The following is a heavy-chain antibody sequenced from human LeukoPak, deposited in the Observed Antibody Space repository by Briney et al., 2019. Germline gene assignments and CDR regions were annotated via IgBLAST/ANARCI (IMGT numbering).Heavy chain of an antibody. J-gene: IGHJ4*02. CDR3: ARVSSGYYSFDY. CDR2: IIPILGIA. CDR1: GGTFSSYA. V-gene: IGHV1-69*04. D-gene: IGHD3-22*01. Sequence: GASVKVSCKASGGTFSSYAISWVRQAPGQGLEWMGRIIPILGIANYAQKFQGRVTITADKSTSTAYMELSSLRSEDTAVYYCARVSSGYYSFDYWGQGTLVTVSS.